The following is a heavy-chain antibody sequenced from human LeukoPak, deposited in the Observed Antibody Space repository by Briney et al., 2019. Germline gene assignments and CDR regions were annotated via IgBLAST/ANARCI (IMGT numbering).Heavy chain of an antibody. CDR2: IYSGGNT. J-gene: IGHJ4*02. Sequence: GGSLRLSCAASVFTLSSNYMTCVRHAPGKALECVSIIYSGGNTYYADSVKGLFNIYRDNSKNTVFLQMQSLRAEETAVYYCATESRISSSWYYPSAVWGQGTLVTVSS. D-gene: IGHD6-13*01. CDR3: ATESRISSSWYYPSAV. CDR1: VFTLSSNY. V-gene: IGHV3-53*01.